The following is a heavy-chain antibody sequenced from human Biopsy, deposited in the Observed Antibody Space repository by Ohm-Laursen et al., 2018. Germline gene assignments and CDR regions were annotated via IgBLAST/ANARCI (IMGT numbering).Heavy chain of an antibody. Sequence: PGTLSLTCSVSGGSIISYYWTWIRQPPGKGLEWIGHVYNGGITNYNPSLKSRVTISKDTSKNHFSLRLRSVTPADTAIYYCARDRGYYSDRTVPGYFDLWGRGTLVTVSS. CDR3: ARDRGYYSDRTVPGYFDL. CDR1: GGSIISYY. CDR2: VYNGGIT. D-gene: IGHD3-22*01. J-gene: IGHJ2*01. V-gene: IGHV4-59*01.